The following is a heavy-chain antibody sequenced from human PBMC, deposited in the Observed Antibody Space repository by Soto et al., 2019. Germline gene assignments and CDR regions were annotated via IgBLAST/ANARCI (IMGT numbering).Heavy chain of an antibody. D-gene: IGHD2-2*01. J-gene: IGHJ5*02. Sequence: ASVKVSCKTSGYFFNDYHMHWVRKAPGQGLEWMGWINPKNGDTNYAQKFQDRVTMTRDTSISTVYIELSRLTSDDTAVYYCAREAGGSNLGAGLLDXWGQGTFFTVSX. CDR3: AREAGGSNLGAGLLDX. CDR1: GYFFNDYH. V-gene: IGHV1-2*02. CDR2: INPKNGDT.